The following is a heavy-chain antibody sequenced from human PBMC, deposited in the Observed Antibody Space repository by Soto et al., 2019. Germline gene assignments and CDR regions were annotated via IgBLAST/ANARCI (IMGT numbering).Heavy chain of an antibody. V-gene: IGHV1-18*01. J-gene: IGHJ6*03. Sequence: QVQLVQSGAEVKKPGASVKVSCKASGYTFTSYGISWVRQAPGQGLEWMGWISAYNGNTNYAQKLQGRVTMTTDTSTSTDYMELRSLRSDDTAVYYCARDRYDFWSGYLHYMDVWGKGTTVTVSS. CDR1: GYTFTSYG. D-gene: IGHD3-3*01. CDR2: ISAYNGNT. CDR3: ARDRYDFWSGYLHYMDV.